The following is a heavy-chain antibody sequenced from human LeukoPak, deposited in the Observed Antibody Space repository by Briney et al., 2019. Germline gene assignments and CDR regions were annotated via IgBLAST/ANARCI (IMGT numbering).Heavy chain of an antibody. CDR3: ARDSYGDYYFDY. CDR2: ISSSSSTI. D-gene: IGHD4-17*01. J-gene: IGHJ4*02. CDR1: GFTFSTYA. Sequence: GGSLRLSCAASGFTFSTYAMHWVRQAPGKGLEWVSNISSSSSTIYYADSVKGRFTISRDNAKNSLYLQMNSLRAEDTAVYYCARDSYGDYYFDYWGQGTLVTISS. V-gene: IGHV3-48*01.